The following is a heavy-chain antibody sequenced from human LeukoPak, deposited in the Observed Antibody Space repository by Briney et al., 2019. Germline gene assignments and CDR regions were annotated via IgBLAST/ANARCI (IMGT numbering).Heavy chain of an antibody. CDR3: GRQGYTAGYYFVDY. Sequence: KTSETLSLTCTVSGGSINSYYWGWVRQPAGKGLEWIGRIYPTGTTNYSPSFKSRLTMSLDTSKNQFSLKLRSVTAADTAVYYCGRQGYTAGYYFVDYWSQGTLVTVSS. D-gene: IGHD3-10*01. J-gene: IGHJ4*02. V-gene: IGHV4-4*07. CDR1: GGSINSYY. CDR2: IYPTGTT.